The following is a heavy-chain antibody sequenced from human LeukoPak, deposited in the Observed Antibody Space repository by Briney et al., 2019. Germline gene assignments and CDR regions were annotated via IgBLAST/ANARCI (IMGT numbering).Heavy chain of an antibody. CDR1: GFTVSSNY. CDR2: IYSGGST. D-gene: IGHD4-23*01. Sequence: PGGSLRLSCAASGFTVSSNYMTWVRQAPGKGLEWVSIIYSGGSTYYADSVRGRFTISRDNSQNSLYLQVNSLRAEDTALYYCARGGYGGLDYWGQGTLVTVSS. V-gene: IGHV3-53*01. J-gene: IGHJ4*02. CDR3: ARGGYGGLDY.